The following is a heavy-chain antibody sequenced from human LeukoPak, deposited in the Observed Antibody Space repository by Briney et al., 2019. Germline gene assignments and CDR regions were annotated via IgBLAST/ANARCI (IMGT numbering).Heavy chain of an antibody. J-gene: IGHJ4*02. V-gene: IGHV1-2*02. CDR1: GYTFTDYY. Sequence: ASVKVSCKASGYTFTDYYIYWVRQAPGQGLECMGWIYPNGGGTSYAQKFQGRVTMTRDTSITTAYKELSRLKPDDTAVYYCMRGDVYFDFWGQGTLVTVSS. CDR3: MRGDVYFDF. CDR2: IYPNGGGT.